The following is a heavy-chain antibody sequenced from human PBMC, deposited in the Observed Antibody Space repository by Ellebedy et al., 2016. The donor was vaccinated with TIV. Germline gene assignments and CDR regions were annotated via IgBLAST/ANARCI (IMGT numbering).Heavy chain of an antibody. CDR2: INPNSGGT. D-gene: IGHD5-12*01. J-gene: IGHJ3*02. Sequence: ASVKVSCKASGYNFTGYYMHWVRQAPGQGLEWMGWINPNSGGTNYAQKFQGRVTMSRDTSISTAYMELSRLRSDDTAVYYCARDNSGYEGTAFDIWGQGTMVTVSS. V-gene: IGHV1-2*02. CDR1: GYNFTGYY. CDR3: ARDNSGYEGTAFDI.